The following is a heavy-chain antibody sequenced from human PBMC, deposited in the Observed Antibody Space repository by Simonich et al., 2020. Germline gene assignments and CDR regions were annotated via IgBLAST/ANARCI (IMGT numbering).Heavy chain of an antibody. CDR1: GFTFSSYA. CDR3: AREDLTGDAFDI. Sequence: QVQLVESGGGVVQPGRSLRLSCAASGFTFSSYAMHWVRQAPGKGQRWVAVISYDGSNKYYADSVKGRFTISRDNSKNTLYLQMNSLRAEDTAVYYCAREDLTGDAFDIWGQGTMVTVSS. CDR2: ISYDGSNK. J-gene: IGHJ3*02. D-gene: IGHD7-27*01. V-gene: IGHV3-30*04.